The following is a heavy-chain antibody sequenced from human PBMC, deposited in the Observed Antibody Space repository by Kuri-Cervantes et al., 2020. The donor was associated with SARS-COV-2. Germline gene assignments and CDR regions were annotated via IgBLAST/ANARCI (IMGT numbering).Heavy chain of an antibody. CDR1: GFTFSSYA. J-gene: IGHJ4*02. V-gene: IGHV3-23*01. D-gene: IGHD1-26*01. Sequence: GESLKISCAASGFTFSSYAMSWVRQAPGKGLEWVSAISGSGGSTYYADSVKGRFTISRDNSKNTLYLQMNSLRAEVTAVYYCAKDLQWELSSWYYFDYWGQGTLVTVSS. CDR3: AKDLQWELSSWYYFDY. CDR2: ISGSGGST.